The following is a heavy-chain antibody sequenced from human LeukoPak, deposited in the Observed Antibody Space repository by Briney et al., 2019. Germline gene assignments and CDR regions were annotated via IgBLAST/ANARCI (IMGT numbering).Heavy chain of an antibody. CDR1: GFNFSSYG. J-gene: IGHJ4*02. CDR2: TWYDGSYK. Sequence: PGKSLRLSCAASGFNFSSYGMHWVRQAPGKGLEWVAVTWYDGSYKYYADSVKGRFSISRDNSKKTLYLQMSSLRDEDTAVYYCAGVSESGWYYFDYWGQGTLVTVSS. D-gene: IGHD6-19*01. V-gene: IGHV3-33*01. CDR3: AGVSESGWYYFDY.